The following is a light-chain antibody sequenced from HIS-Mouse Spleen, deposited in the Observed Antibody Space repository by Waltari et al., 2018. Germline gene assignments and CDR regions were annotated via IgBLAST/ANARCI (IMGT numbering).Light chain of an antibody. V-gene: IGLV2-23*01. J-gene: IGLJ2*01. CDR1: SSDVGVYNL. CDR2: EGS. CDR3: CSYAGSSTL. Sequence: QSALTQPASVSGSPGQSITISCTGTSSDVGVYNLVPWYQQHPGKAPKLMIYEGSKRPSGVSNRFSGSKSGNTASLTISGLQAEDEADYYCCSYAGSSTLFGGGTKLTVL.